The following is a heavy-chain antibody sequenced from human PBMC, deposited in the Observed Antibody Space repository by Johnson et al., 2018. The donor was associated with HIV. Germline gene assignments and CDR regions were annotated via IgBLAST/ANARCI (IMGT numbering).Heavy chain of an antibody. CDR2: IGTAGDT. CDR1: GFTFVDYG. J-gene: IGHJ3*02. CDR3: ALEAVRSTDAFDI. D-gene: IGHD3-10*01. Sequence: VQLVESGGGLIQPGGSLRLSCAASGFTFVDYGMSWVRQAPGKGLEWVSGIGTAGDTYYPGSVKGRFTISRENAKNSLDLQMNSLRAEDTAVYYCALEAVRSTDAFDIWGQGTMVTVSS. V-gene: IGHV3-13*01.